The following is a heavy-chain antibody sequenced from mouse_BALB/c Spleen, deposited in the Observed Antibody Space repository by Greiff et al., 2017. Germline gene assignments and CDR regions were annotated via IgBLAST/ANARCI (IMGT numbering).Heavy chain of an antibody. Sequence: VKLMESGPGLVQPSQSLSITCTVSGFSLTSYGVHWVRQSPGKGLEWLGVIWSGGSTDYNAAFISRLSISKDNSKSQVFFKMNSLQANDTAIYYCARNSYGNFWFAYWGQGTLVTVSA. J-gene: IGHJ3*01. V-gene: IGHV2-2*02. CDR3: ARNSYGNFWFAY. CDR1: GFSLTSYG. D-gene: IGHD2-1*01. CDR2: IWSGGST.